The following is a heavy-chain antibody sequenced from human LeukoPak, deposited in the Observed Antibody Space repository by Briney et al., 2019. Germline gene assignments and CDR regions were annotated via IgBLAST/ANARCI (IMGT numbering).Heavy chain of an antibody. CDR3: AQIRPSTYYHSSNSFDY. CDR2: IYNSGST. J-gene: IGHJ4*02. Sequence: PSETLSLTCTLSGGSISSNYWTWIRPPPGKGLEWIGYIYNSGSTNYNPSLKSRVTISVDTSKNQFSLKLSSVTAADTAVYYCAQIRPSTYYHSSNSFDYSGQGTLVTVSS. V-gene: IGHV4-59*08. D-gene: IGHD3-22*01. CDR1: GGSISSNY.